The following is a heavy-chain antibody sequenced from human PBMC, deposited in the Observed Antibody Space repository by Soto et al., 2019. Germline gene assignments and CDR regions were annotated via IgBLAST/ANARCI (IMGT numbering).Heavy chain of an antibody. Sequence: QVQLVQSGAEVKKPGASVKVSCKASGYTFTSYGISWVRQAPGQGIEWMGWISAYNDNTNYAQKFQGRVTMTTDTSTSTAYMELRSLRSDDTAVYYCAIGRRDSSGWSEFRCFDPWGQGTLFTGSS. D-gene: IGHD6-19*01. CDR1: GYTFTSYG. V-gene: IGHV1-18*01. CDR3: AIGRRDSSGWSEFRCFDP. CDR2: ISAYNDNT. J-gene: IGHJ5*02.